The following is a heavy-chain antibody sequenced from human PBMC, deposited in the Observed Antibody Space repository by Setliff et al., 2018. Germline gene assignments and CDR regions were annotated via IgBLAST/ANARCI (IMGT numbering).Heavy chain of an antibody. CDR1: GGGGSFSNYY. Sequence: LSLTCGVYGGGGSFSNYYWSWIRQPPGKGLEWIGEISPVGSTNYNPALRSRVTMSLDASKNRFSLNLTSVTAADTAVYFCATSGFCSSGSCYSFVVWGQGALVTVSS. V-gene: IGHV4-34*01. CDR3: ATSGFCSSGSCYSFVV. D-gene: IGHD2-15*01. CDR2: ISPVGST. J-gene: IGHJ4*02.